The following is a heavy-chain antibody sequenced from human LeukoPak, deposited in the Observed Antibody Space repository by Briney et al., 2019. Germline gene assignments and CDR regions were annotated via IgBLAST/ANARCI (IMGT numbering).Heavy chain of an antibody. CDR1: GYTFTSYY. CDR3: ARDKDPMIPLQYFAD. CDR2: INPSGGST. D-gene: IGHD3-16*01. Sequence: GASVKVSCKASGYTFTSYYMHWVRQAPGQGLEWMGIINPSGGSTSYAQKFQGRVTMTTDTSTSTAYMELRSLRSDDTAVYYCARDKDPMIPLQYFADWGQGTLVIVSS. J-gene: IGHJ4*02. V-gene: IGHV1-46*01.